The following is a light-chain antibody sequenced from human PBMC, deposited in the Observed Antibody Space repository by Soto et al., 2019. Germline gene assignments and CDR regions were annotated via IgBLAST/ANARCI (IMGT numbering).Light chain of an antibody. CDR1: QSVATN. CDR2: GAS. V-gene: IGKV3-20*01. J-gene: IGKJ5*01. Sequence: IVLSQSPTTLSVSPGERATFSCQASQSVATNLAWYQQKPGQPPRLLIYGASSRATGIPDRFSGSGSGTDFTLTISRLEPEDFAVYYCQQYGSSLITFGQGTRLEI. CDR3: QQYGSSLIT.